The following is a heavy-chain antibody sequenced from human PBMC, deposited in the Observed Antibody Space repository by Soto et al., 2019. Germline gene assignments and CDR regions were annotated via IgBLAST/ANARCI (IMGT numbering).Heavy chain of an antibody. CDR1: GYTFTSYD. J-gene: IGHJ6*02. D-gene: IGHD2-2*01. Sequence: GASVKVSCKASGYTFTSYDINWVRQATGQGLEWMGWMNPNSGNTGYAQKFQGRVTMTRNTSISTAYMELSSLRSEDTAVYYCAREIVVVPAAINYYYYYGMDVWGQGTTVTV. V-gene: IGHV1-8*01. CDR3: AREIVVVPAAINYYYYYGMDV. CDR2: MNPNSGNT.